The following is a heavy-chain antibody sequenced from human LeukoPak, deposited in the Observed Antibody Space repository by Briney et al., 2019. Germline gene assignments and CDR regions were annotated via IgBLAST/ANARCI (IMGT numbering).Heavy chain of an antibody. V-gene: IGHV4-59*01. CDR3: ASAMDYYYYYMDV. D-gene: IGHD2-2*01. CDR2: IHYSGST. CDR1: GGSISNFH. J-gene: IGHJ6*03. Sequence: SETLSLTCTVSGGSISNFHWGWIRQPPGKGLDYVAYIHYSGSTNYNPSLKSRVTISVDTSKNQFSLKLSSVTAADTAVYYCASAMDYYYYYMDVWGKGTTVTISS.